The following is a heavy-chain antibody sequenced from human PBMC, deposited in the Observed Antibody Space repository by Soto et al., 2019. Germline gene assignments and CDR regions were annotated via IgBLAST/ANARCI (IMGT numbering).Heavy chain of an antibody. CDR3: ARGDGGPYDH. CDR2: IYYSGST. V-gene: IGHV4-59*01. CDR1: GAPITINY. D-gene: IGHD2-15*01. J-gene: IGHJ4*01. Sequence: SETLSLTCTVSGAPITINYWSWIRQAPGKGLEWIGYIYYSGSTTYNPSLKSRVTMSADTSKDQFSLKLNSVTAADTAVYYCARGDGGPYDHWGPGILVTVSS.